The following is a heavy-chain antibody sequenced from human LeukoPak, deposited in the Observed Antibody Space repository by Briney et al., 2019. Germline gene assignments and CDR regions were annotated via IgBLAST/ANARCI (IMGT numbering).Heavy chain of an antibody. CDR1: GFTFSSYA. CDR2: IRGSGSNT. V-gene: IGHV3-23*01. D-gene: IGHD3-3*01. Sequence: GGSLRLSCAASGFTFSSYAMSWVRQAPGKGLEWVSGIRGSGSNTYYADSVKGRFTISRDNSKNTLYLQMNSLRVEDTAVYYCAKDENDFWSGYYSNWFDPWGQGTLVTVSS. J-gene: IGHJ5*02. CDR3: AKDENDFWSGYYSNWFDP.